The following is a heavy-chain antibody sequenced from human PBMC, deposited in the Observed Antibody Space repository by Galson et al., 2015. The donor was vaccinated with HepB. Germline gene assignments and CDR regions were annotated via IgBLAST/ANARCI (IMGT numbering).Heavy chain of an antibody. Sequence: LRLSCAASGFTIGRYWIHWVRQVPGKGLEWIAYISHNTWTRFYADSVKGRFTVSRDNNKNSVDLQLSSLRADDTAVYFCARERRPNHGYYWAMGAWGQGTTVTVSS. V-gene: IGHV3-48*04. CDR1: GFTIGRYW. CDR2: ISHNTWTR. CDR3: ARERRPNHGYYWAMGA. J-gene: IGHJ6*02.